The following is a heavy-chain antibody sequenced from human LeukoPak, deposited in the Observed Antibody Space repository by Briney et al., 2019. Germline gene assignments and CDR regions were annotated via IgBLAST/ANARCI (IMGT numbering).Heavy chain of an antibody. J-gene: IGHJ6*03. V-gene: IGHV4-59*12. Sequence: SETLSLTCTVSGGSISSYYWSWIRQPPGKGLEWIGYIYYSGSTNYNPSLKSRVTISVDTSKNQFSLKLSSVTAADTAVYYCARRYSSGWLGDYYYYMDVWGKGTTVTISS. D-gene: IGHD6-19*01. CDR3: ARRYSSGWLGDYYYYMDV. CDR1: GGSISSYY. CDR2: IYYSGST.